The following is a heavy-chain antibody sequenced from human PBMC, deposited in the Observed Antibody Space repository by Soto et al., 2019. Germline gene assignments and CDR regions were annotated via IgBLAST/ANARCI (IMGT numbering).Heavy chain of an antibody. CDR1: GFTFSDSA. CDR3: HRVSWNYYYYGMDI. D-gene: IGHD1-1*01. J-gene: IGHJ6*02. Sequence: EVQLVESGGGLVQPGGSLKLSCAASGFTFSDSAMHWVRQASGKGLEWVGRIRSKALSYATAYAASVQGRITISRDDSENTVYLQMNSLKTEDTAVYYCHRVSWNYYYYGMDIWGQGTTVTVSS. V-gene: IGHV3-73*02. CDR2: IRSKALSYAT.